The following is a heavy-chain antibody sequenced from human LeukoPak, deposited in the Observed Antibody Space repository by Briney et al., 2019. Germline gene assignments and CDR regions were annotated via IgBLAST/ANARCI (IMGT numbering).Heavy chain of an antibody. CDR2: ISSSSGYI. CDR1: GFTFSSYS. Sequence: GGSLRLSCAASGFTFSSYSMNWVRQAPGKGLEWVSSISSSSGYIYYADSVKGRFTISRDNAKNSLYLQMNSLRAGDTAVYYCARGDIVVVPAANYYYGMDVWGQGTTVTVSS. J-gene: IGHJ6*02. D-gene: IGHD2-2*01. CDR3: ARGDIVVVPAANYYYGMDV. V-gene: IGHV3-21*01.